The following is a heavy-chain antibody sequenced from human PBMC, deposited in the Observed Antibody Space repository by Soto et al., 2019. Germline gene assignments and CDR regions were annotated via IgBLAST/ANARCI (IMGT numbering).Heavy chain of an antibody. D-gene: IGHD4-17*01. CDR1: GGSISSGGYS. CDR3: DRAQYGDYGYGMDV. J-gene: IGHJ6*02. V-gene: IGHV4-30-2*01. CDR2: IYHSGST. Sequence: PSETLSLTCAVSGGSISSGGYSWSWIRQPPGKGLEWIGYIYHSGSTYYNPSLKSRVTISVDRSKNQFSLKLSSVTAADTAVYYRDRAQYGDYGYGMDVWGQGTTVTVSS.